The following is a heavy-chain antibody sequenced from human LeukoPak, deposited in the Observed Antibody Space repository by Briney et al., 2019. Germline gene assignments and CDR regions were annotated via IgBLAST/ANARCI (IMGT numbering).Heavy chain of an antibody. CDR3: ARGPPNWGYDY. CDR2: MSPNSGDT. Sequence: ASVKVSCKASGYTFASYDFNWVRQATGQRPEWMGWMSPNSGDTGYAQKFQDRVTMTRNTSISTAYMELSSLRSVDTAVYYCARGPPNWGYDYWGPGTLVTVSS. V-gene: IGHV1-8*01. D-gene: IGHD7-27*01. CDR1: GYTFASYD. J-gene: IGHJ4*02.